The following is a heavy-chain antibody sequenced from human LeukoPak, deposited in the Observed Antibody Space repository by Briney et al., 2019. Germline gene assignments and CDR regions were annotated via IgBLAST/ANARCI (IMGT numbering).Heavy chain of an antibody. CDR2: INHSGST. J-gene: IGHJ4*02. CDR3: ARCSSSWYTCYFDY. D-gene: IGHD6-13*01. Sequence: PSETLSLTCAVYGGSFSGYYWSWIRRPPGKGLEWIGEINHSGSTNYNPSLKSRVTISVDTSKNQFSLKLSSVTAADTAVYYCARCSSSWYTCYFDYWGQGTLVTVSS. CDR1: GGSFSGYY. V-gene: IGHV4-34*01.